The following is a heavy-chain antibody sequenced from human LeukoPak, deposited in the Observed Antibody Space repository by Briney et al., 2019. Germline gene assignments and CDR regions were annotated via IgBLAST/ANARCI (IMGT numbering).Heavy chain of an antibody. CDR3: ARVSSSGWYGYYFGY. CDR2: IYYSGST. J-gene: IGHJ4*02. Sequence: SETLSLTCTVSGGSISSYYWSWIRQPPGKGLEWIGYIYYSGSTNYNPSLKSRVTISVDTSKNQFSLKLSSVTAADTAVYYCARVSSSGWYGYYFGYWGQGTLVTVSS. V-gene: IGHV4-59*01. D-gene: IGHD6-19*01. CDR1: GGSISSYY.